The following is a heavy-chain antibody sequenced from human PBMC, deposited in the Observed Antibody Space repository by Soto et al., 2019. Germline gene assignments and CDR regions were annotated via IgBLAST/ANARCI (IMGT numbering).Heavy chain of an antibody. J-gene: IGHJ3*02. V-gene: IGHV3-30-3*01. Sequence: LRLSCAASGFTFSSYAMHWVRQAPGKGLEWVAVISYDGSNKYYADSVKGRFTISRDNSKNTLYLQMNSLRAEDTAVYYCARDQVRRGYSGYEPNDAFDIWGQGTMVTVSS. CDR2: ISYDGSNK. D-gene: IGHD5-12*01. CDR1: GFTFSSYA. CDR3: ARDQVRRGYSGYEPNDAFDI.